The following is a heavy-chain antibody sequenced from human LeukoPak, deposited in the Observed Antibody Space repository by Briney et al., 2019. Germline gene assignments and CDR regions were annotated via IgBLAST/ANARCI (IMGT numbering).Heavy chain of an antibody. CDR3: ATLGGSYGPIDS. CDR1: GGSISSSSYY. V-gene: IGHV4-39*01. CDR2: IHYSGST. J-gene: IGHJ4*02. Sequence: SETLSLTCTVSGGSISSSSYYWGWIRQPPGKGLEWIGSIHYSGSTYYNPSLKSRVTISVDTSKTQFSLKLSSVTAADTAVYYCATLGGSYGPIDSWGRGTPVTVSS. D-gene: IGHD1-26*01.